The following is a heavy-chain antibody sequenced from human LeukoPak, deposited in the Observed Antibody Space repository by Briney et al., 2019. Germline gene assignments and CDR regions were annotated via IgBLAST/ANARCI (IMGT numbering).Heavy chain of an antibody. CDR2: IKSKTDGATT. CDR1: GFTFSNAW. Sequence: GGSLRLSCAASGFTFSNAWMNWVRQAPGKGLEWVGRIKSKTDGATTDYAAPVKGRFTISRDDSKNTLYLQMNSLKTEDTAVYYCTTDGRRGNRFFDYWGQGTLVTVSS. V-gene: IGHV3-15*07. D-gene: IGHD1-14*01. J-gene: IGHJ4*02. CDR3: TTDGRRGNRFFDY.